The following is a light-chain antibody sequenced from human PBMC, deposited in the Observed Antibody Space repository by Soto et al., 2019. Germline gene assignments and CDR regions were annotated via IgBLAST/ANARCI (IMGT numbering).Light chain of an antibody. V-gene: IGKV1-12*01. CDR1: QGISSY. CDR2: AAS. Sequence: DIQMTQSPSSVSASVGDRVTITCRASQGISSYLAWYQQKPGKAPNLLIYAASSLHSGVPSRFGGSGSGTDFTLTISSLQPEDFATYYCQQANSIPLTFGGGTKVEIK. J-gene: IGKJ4*01. CDR3: QQANSIPLT.